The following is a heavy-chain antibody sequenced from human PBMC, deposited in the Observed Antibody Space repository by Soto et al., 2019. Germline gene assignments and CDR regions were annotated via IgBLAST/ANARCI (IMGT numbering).Heavy chain of an antibody. CDR3: ARAPRELLAEGPLFLYYYYGLDV. Sequence: QVHLQQWGAGLLKPSGTLSLTCAVSGGSFSDAFWSWVRQSPGRGLEWIGEVFHTGNTNYNPSLKERIPPSVGPVKNQFSPRLTSVAAADPAVYYCARAPRELLAEGPLFLYYYYGLDVWGQGTTVTVSS. V-gene: IGHV4-34*12. D-gene: IGHD1-7*01. J-gene: IGHJ6*02. CDR1: GGSFSDAF. CDR2: VFHTGNT.